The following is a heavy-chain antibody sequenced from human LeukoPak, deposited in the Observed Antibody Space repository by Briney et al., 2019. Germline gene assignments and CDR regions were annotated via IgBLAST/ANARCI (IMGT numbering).Heavy chain of an antibody. D-gene: IGHD1-26*01. Sequence: SVKVSCKASGGTFSSYAISWVRQAPGQGLEWMGRIIPILGIANYAQKFQGRVTMTRDTSTSTVSMELSSLRSEDTAVYYCAKSEVGAISWVHWGQGTLVIVSS. CDR2: IIPILGIA. V-gene: IGHV1-69*04. CDR3: AKSEVGAISWVH. CDR1: GGTFSSYA. J-gene: IGHJ4*02.